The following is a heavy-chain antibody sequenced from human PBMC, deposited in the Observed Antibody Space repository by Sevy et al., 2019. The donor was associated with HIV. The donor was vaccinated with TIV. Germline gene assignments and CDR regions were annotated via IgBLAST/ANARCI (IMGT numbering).Heavy chain of an antibody. V-gene: IGHV1-18*01. J-gene: IGHJ5*02. D-gene: IGHD3-10*02. Sequence: ASVKVSCKASGYSFTTYAITWVRQAPGQGLEWMGWISPFHGNTNYAQKLQGRVSMTTDTSTSTAYMELTSLRSDDTAVYYCARVFGERLYNGRFDPWGQGTLVTVSS. CDR3: ARVFGERLYNGRFDP. CDR2: ISPFHGNT. CDR1: GYSFTTYA.